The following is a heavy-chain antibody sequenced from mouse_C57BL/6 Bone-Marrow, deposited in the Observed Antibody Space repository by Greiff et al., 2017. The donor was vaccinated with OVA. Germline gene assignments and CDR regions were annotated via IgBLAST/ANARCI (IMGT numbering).Heavy chain of an antibody. Sequence: VQLKQSGPGLAKPSQTLSLTCSVTGYSITSDYWNWIRKFPGNKLEYMGYISYSGSTYYNPSLKSRISITRDTSKNQYYLQLNSVTTEDTATYYCARYPNYYGAGYFDVWGTGTTVTVSS. D-gene: IGHD1-1*01. CDR1: GYSITSDY. V-gene: IGHV3-8*01. J-gene: IGHJ1*03. CDR2: ISYSGST. CDR3: ARYPNYYGAGYFDV.